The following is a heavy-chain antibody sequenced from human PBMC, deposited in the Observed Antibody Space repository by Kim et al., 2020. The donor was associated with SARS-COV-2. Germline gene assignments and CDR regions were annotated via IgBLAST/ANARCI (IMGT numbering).Heavy chain of an antibody. CDR3: AKGGLGYSYGCAFDI. CDR2: IWYDGSNK. CDR1: GFTFSSYG. Sequence: GGSLRLSCAASGFTFSSYGMHWVRQAPGKGLEWVAVIWYDGSNKYYADSVKGRFTISRDNSKNTLYLQMNSLRAEDTAVYYCAKGGLGYSYGCAFDIWGQGTMVTVSS. J-gene: IGHJ3*02. V-gene: IGHV3-33*06. D-gene: IGHD5-18*01.